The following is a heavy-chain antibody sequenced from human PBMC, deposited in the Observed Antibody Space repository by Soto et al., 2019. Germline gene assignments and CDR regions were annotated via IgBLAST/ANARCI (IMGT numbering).Heavy chain of an antibody. CDR3: ARDTVVVPAAMRYWFDP. D-gene: IGHD2-2*01. Sequence: SETLSLTCAVSGGSISSSNWWSWVRQPPGKGLEWIGEIYHSGSTNYNPSLKSRVTISVDKSKNQFSLKLSSVTAADTAVYYCARDTVVVPAAMRYWFDPWGQGTLVTVSS. CDR2: IYHSGST. CDR1: GGSISSSNW. V-gene: IGHV4-4*02. J-gene: IGHJ5*02.